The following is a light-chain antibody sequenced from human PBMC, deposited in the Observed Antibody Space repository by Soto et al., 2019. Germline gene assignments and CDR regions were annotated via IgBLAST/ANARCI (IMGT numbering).Light chain of an antibody. Sequence: DIQMTQSPSTMSASVGDRVTFTCRASQNIGFWLAWYQHKPGTAPRLLIYKASSLENDVPPRFSASGSGTEFTLTIRSLQPDDFATYYCQHYNPYSRTFGQGPKLEI. J-gene: IGKJ1*01. CDR2: KAS. CDR3: QHYNPYSRT. CDR1: QNIGFW. V-gene: IGKV1-5*03.